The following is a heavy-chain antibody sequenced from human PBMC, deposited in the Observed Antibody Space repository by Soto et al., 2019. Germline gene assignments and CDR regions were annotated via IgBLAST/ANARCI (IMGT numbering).Heavy chain of an antibody. CDR3: AREEKQLSRYGGDFDY. Sequence: SETLSLTCSVSGGSFNTGNYYWSWIRQPPGKGLEWIGHIYYIGTTNYNPSLKSRVTISVDTSKNQFSLKVTSVTAADTAVYFCAREEKQLSRYGGDFDYWGQGILVTVSS. CDR1: GGSFNTGNYY. CDR2: IYYIGTT. D-gene: IGHD3-16*01. J-gene: IGHJ4*02. V-gene: IGHV4-61*01.